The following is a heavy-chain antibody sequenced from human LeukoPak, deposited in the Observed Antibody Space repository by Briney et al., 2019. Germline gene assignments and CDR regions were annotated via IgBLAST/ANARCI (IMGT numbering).Heavy chain of an antibody. J-gene: IGHJ4*02. CDR1: GASLSGFF. CDR2: IRHGGVT. Sequence: SETLSLTCGVSGASLSGFFWNWVRQSPGEGLEWIGDIRHGGVTTYNPSLMGRVTITTDTSKNQFSLMLTSVTAADTAVYYCAREGSGSRPFDYWGQGTLVTVAS. V-gene: IGHV4-34*01. CDR3: AREGSGSRPFDY. D-gene: IGHD3-10*01.